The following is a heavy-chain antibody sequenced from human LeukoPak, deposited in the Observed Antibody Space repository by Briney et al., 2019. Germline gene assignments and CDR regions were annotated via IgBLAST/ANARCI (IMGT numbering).Heavy chain of an antibody. V-gene: IGHV4-31*03. CDR2: IYYSGST. Sequence: PSETLSLTCTVSGGSISSGGYYWSWIRQYPGKGLEWIGYIYYSGSTYYNPSLKSRVTISVDTSKNQFSLKLSSVTAADTAVYYCARSSPSAGYDYGEWDFDYWGQGTLVTVSS. D-gene: IGHD4-17*01. CDR1: GGSISSGGYY. J-gene: IGHJ4*02. CDR3: ARSSPSAGYDYGEWDFDY.